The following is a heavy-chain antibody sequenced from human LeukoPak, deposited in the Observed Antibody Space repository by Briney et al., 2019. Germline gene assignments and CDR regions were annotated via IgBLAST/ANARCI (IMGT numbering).Heavy chain of an antibody. V-gene: IGHV4-59*01. CDR3: ARPKLERRWNYFDY. Sequence: PSETLSLTCTVSGGSISSYYWSWIRQPPGKGLEWSGYIYYSGSTNYNPSLKSRVTISVDTSKNQFSLKLSSVTAADTAVYYCARPKLERRWNYFDYWGQGTLVTVSS. CDR1: GGSISSYY. CDR2: IYYSGST. D-gene: IGHD1-1*01. J-gene: IGHJ4*02.